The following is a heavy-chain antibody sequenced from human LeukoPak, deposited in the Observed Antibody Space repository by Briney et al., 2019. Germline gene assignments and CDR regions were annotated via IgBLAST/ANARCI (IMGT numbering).Heavy chain of an antibody. D-gene: IGHD2-21*02. J-gene: IGHJ5*02. CDR2: ISGSGGST. CDR3: ATTRYIVVVTAIPNWFDP. CDR1: GFTCSSYG. Sequence: GGSLTLSCAASGFTCSSYGMSWVRQAPGKGLEWVSAISGSGGSTYYADSVKGRFTISRDNSKTTLYLQMNSLRAEDTAVYYCATTRYIVVVTAIPNWFDPWGQGTLVTVSS. V-gene: IGHV3-23*01.